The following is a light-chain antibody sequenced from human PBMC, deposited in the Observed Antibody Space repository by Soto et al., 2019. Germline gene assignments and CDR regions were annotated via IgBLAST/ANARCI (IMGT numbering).Light chain of an antibody. J-gene: IGKJ4*01. CDR3: QQFNSHPVT. CDR2: DAS. CDR1: QGISSA. Sequence: AIQLTQSPSSLSASVGDRVTITCRASQGISSALAWYQQKPGKAPKLLIYDASSLESGVPSRFSGSGSGTYFTLTISSLQPEDFATYYCQQFNSHPVTFCGGTKVEIK. V-gene: IGKV1-13*02.